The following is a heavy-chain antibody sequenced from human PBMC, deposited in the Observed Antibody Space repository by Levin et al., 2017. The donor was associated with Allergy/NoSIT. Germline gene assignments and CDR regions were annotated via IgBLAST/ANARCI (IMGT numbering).Heavy chain of an antibody. CDR2: ISYDGSNK. J-gene: IGHJ4*02. Sequence: GGSLRLSCEASGFSFSRYVMHWVRQAPGKGLEWVARISYDGSNKYYADSVKGRFTISRDNSENTLHLQMNSLRAEDTAVYYCARGYCSGGSCYQYYFDYWGQGTLVTVSS. CDR3: ARGYCSGGSCYQYYFDY. CDR1: GFSFSRYV. V-gene: IGHV3-30*03. D-gene: IGHD2-15*01.